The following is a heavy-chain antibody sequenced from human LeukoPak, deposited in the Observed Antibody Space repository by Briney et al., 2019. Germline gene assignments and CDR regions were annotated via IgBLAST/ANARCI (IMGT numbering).Heavy chain of an antibody. CDR2: INHSGST. J-gene: IGHJ4*02. D-gene: IGHD1-26*01. Sequence: SETLSLTCTVSGGSISSYYWSWIRQPPGKGLEWIGEINHSGSTNYNPSLKSRVTISVDTSKNQFSLKLSSVTAADTAVYYCARGWELLAYWGQGTLVTVSS. CDR1: GGSISSYY. V-gene: IGHV4-34*01. CDR3: ARGWELLAY.